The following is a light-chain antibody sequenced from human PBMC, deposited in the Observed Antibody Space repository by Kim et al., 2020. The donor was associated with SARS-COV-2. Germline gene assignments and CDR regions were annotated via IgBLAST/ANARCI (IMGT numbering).Light chain of an antibody. V-gene: IGKV3-20*01. J-gene: IGKJ2*01. CDR3: QQYGNSPFT. CDR2: GAS. Sequence: EIVLTQSPGTLSLSPGERATLSCRASQSVSSNYLAWYQQKPGQAPCLLIYGASSRATGIPDRFSGSGSGTDFTLTISRLEPEDFAVYHCQQYGNSPFTFGQGTKLEI. CDR1: QSVSSNY.